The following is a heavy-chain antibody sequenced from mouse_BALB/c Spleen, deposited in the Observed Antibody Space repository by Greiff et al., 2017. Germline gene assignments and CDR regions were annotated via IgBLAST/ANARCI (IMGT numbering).Heavy chain of an antibody. CDR1: GFAFSSYD. CDR2: ISSGGGST. CDR3: AREAVPYAMDY. V-gene: IGHV5-12-1*01. Sequence: EVQRVESGGGLVKPGGSLKLSCAASGFAFSSYDMSWVRQTPEKRLEWVAYISSGGGSTYYPDTVKGRFTISRDNAKNTLYLQMSSLRSEDTAMYYCAREAVPYAMDYWGQGTSVTVSS. J-gene: IGHJ4*01.